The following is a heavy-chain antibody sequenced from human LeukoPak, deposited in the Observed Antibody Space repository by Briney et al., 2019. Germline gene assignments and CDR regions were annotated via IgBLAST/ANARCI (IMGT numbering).Heavy chain of an antibody. CDR3: TRSLDY. CDR2: IKPDGSEI. J-gene: IGHJ4*02. CDR1: GFTFSDYW. Sequence: GGSLRLSCAASGFTFSDYWMDWVRQAPRKGLEWVANIKPDGSEIYYVDAVKGRFTISRGNAKNSLYLQMNSLRAEDTAVYYCTRSLDYWGQGTLVTVSS. V-gene: IGHV3-7*02. D-gene: IGHD2-15*01.